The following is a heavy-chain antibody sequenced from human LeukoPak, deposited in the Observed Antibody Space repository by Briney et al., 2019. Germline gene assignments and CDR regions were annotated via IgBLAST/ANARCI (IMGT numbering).Heavy chain of an antibody. CDR2: ISSSSSCI. CDR3: ARVKSDSSGYYQSFDY. V-gene: IGHV3-21*01. D-gene: IGHD3-22*01. Sequence: GGSLRLSCAASGFTFTNYWMSWVRQAPGKGLEWVSSISSSSSCIYYADSVKGRFTISRDNAKNSLYLQMNSLRAEDTAVYYCARVKSDSSGYYQSFDYWGQGTLVTVSS. CDR1: GFTFTNYW. J-gene: IGHJ4*02.